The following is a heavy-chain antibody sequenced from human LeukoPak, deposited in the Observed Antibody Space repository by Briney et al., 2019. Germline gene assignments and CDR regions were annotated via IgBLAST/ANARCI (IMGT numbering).Heavy chain of an antibody. J-gene: IGHJ4*02. CDR3: AKEAYYYNSSASDY. CDR1: GFTFSSYW. V-gene: IGHV3-7*03. Sequence: PGGSLRLSCAASGFTFSSYWMSWVRQAPGKGLEWVANIKQDGSEKYYVDSVKGRFTISRDNAKNSLDLQINSLRAEDTAVYYCAKEAYYYNSSASDYWGQGPLVTVSS. D-gene: IGHD3-22*01. CDR2: IKQDGSEK.